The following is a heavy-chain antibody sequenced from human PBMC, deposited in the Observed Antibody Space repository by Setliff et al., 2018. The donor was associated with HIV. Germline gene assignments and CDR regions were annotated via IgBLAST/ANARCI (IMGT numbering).Heavy chain of an antibody. CDR2: IISSSTNI. J-gene: IGHJ3*02. CDR3: ARVRDYYGSGAQAFDI. CDR1: GFTFSSYS. V-gene: IGHV3-21*01. Sequence: GGSLRLSCEASGFTFSSYSINWVRQAPGKGLEWVSSIISSSTNIYYADSVKGRFTISRDTAKNSLYLQMNSLRAEDTAVYYCARVRDYYGSGAQAFDIWGQGTMVTVSS. D-gene: IGHD3-22*01.